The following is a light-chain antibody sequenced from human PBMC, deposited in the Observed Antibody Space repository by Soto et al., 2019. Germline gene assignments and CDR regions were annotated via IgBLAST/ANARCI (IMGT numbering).Light chain of an antibody. CDR1: QSVSSSY. Sequence: DIVLTQSPGTLSLSPGERATLSCRASQSVSSSYFAWYQQKPGQAPRLLIYAASRRASGIPDRFSGSGSGTDFTLTINRLEPEDFAVYYCQQYGALPYTFGQGTKWIS. V-gene: IGKV3-20*01. CDR2: AAS. J-gene: IGKJ2*01. CDR3: QQYGALPYT.